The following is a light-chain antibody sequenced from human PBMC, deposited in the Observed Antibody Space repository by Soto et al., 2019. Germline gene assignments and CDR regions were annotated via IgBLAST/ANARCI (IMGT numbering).Light chain of an antibody. J-gene: IGKJ1*01. V-gene: IGKV3-20*01. CDR2: GAS. CDR1: QSVSNNY. CDR3: PQYGSSGT. Sequence: EIVLTQSPGTLSLSPGERATLSCRASQSVSNNYLAWYQQKPGQAPRLLIYGASNRATGIPDRFSGSWSGTAFTLTISRLEPDAFAVYFCPQYGSSGTFGQGTKVEIK.